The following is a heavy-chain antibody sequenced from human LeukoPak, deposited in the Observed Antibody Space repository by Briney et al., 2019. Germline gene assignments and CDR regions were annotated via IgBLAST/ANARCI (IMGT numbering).Heavy chain of an antibody. D-gene: IGHD4-17*01. CDR2: INSGGIST. Sequence: GGSLRLSCAASGFTFSSHWMHWVRQTPGKGLVWVSRINSGGISTNYADPVKGRFTISRDNAKSTLYLQMNSLRAEDTAVYYCARETYGDYAIDYWGQGTLVTVSS. V-gene: IGHV3-74*01. J-gene: IGHJ4*02. CDR3: ARETYGDYAIDY. CDR1: GFTFSSHW.